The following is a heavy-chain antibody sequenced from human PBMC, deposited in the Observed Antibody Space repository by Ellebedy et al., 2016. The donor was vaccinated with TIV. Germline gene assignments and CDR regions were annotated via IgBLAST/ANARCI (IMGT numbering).Heavy chain of an antibody. CDR1: GYTFSIFG. D-gene: IGHD2-8*01. CDR3: ARDLRGSLKGGY. CDR2: FSVYNGNT. Sequence: AASVKVSCKASGYTFSIFGFSWVRQAPGQGLEWMGWFSVYNGNTNYAQKFQGRVTMTTDTSTSTAYMELRRLRSDDTAVSYCARDLRGSLKGGYWGQGTLVTVSS. J-gene: IGHJ4*02. V-gene: IGHV1-18*04.